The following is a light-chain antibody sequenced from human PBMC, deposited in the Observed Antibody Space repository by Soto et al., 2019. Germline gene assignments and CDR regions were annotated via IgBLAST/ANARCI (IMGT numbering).Light chain of an antibody. V-gene: IGLV2-8*01. J-gene: IGLJ3*02. CDR2: EVS. CDR1: SSDVGAYNY. CDR3: SSSAGRSKRV. Sequence: QSALTQPPSASGSPGQSVTIFCTGTSSDVGAYNYVSWYQQHPGKAPKLMIYEVSKRPSGVPDPFSGSKSGNRASLTVSGLQADDEADYYCSSSAGRSKRVFGGGTQLTVL.